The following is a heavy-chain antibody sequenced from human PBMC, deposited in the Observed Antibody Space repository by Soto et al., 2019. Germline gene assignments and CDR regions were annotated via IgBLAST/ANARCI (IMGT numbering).Heavy chain of an antibody. J-gene: IGHJ5*02. CDR1: GGSISSGDYY. CDR3: ARDLAGANWFDP. D-gene: IGHD1-26*01. V-gene: IGHV4-30-4*01. CDR2: IYYSGST. Sequence: QVQLQESGPGLVKPSQTLSLTCTVSGGSISSGDYYWSWIRQPPGKGLEWIGYIYYSGSTYYNPSLKSGVTIPVDTSQNQCSLEMRSVTAADTAVYHCARDLAGANWFDPWGQGTLVTVSS.